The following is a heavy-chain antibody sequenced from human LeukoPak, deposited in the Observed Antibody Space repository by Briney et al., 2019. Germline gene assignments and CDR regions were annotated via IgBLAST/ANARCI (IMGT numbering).Heavy chain of an antibody. Sequence: GGSLRLSCSASGFTFSSHAVNWVRQPPGKGLEWVSSISGGGGTTYYADSVKGRFTISRDNSKNTLYLQMNSLRAEDTAVYYCARDGPNTAPGWFDHWGQGTLVTVSS. CDR1: GFTFSSHA. CDR2: ISGGGGTT. CDR3: ARDGPNTAPGWFDH. D-gene: IGHD5-18*01. J-gene: IGHJ5*02. V-gene: IGHV3-23*01.